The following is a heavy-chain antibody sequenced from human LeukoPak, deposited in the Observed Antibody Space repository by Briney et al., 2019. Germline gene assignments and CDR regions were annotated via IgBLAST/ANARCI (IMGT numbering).Heavy chain of an antibody. Sequence: GGSLRLSCAASGFTVSSNYMSWVRQAPGKGLEWVSDVSDNGGSTKYADSVKGRFTISRDRSTSTLYLQMNSLRAEDTAVYYCAKALWEWELPPGPFDSWGQGALVTVSS. D-gene: IGHD1-26*01. J-gene: IGHJ4*02. CDR3: AKALWEWELPPGPFDS. CDR2: VSDNGGST. CDR1: GFTVSSNY. V-gene: IGHV3-23*01.